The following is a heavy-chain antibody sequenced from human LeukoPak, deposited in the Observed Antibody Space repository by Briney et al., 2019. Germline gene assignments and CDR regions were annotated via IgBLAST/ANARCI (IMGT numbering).Heavy chain of an antibody. Sequence: GGSLRLSCAASGFTFSSYWMTWVRQAPGKGLEWVANIKQDGSEKYYVDSVKGRFTISRDNAKNSLYLQMNSLRAEDTAVYYCARPRDMIVVDHFDCWGQGTLVIVSS. J-gene: IGHJ4*02. CDR3: ARPRDMIVVDHFDC. CDR2: IKQDGSEK. D-gene: IGHD3-22*01. CDR1: GFTFSSYW. V-gene: IGHV3-7*01.